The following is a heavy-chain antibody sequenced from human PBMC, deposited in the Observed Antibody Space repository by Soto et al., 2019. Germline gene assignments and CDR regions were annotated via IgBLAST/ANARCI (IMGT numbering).Heavy chain of an antibody. CDR1: GYIFTSYY. CDR2: VNAHNHIT. D-gene: IGHD1-26*01. CDR3: ARDSRVGANSDACDV. Sequence: ASVKVSCKASGYIFTSYYIHWVRQAPGQGLEWMGRVNAHNHITKYAQKFQGRVTITRDTSTSTDYMEVMSLTSDDTAVYYCARDSRVGANSDACDVWGQGTMVTVSS. V-gene: IGHV1-18*04. J-gene: IGHJ3*01.